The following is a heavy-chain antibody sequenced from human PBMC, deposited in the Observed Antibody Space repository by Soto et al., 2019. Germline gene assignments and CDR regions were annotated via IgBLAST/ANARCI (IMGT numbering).Heavy chain of an antibody. CDR2: ISYDGSNK. CDR3: ARDSSSVWYDSVYYYYGMDV. D-gene: IGHD6-19*01. Sequence: PGGSLRLSCAASGFTFSSYAMHWVRQAPGKGLEWVAVISYDGSNKYYADSVKGRFTISRDNSKNTLYLQMNSLRAEDTAVYYCARDSSSVWYDSVYYYYGMDVWGQGTKVTVSS. V-gene: IGHV3-30-3*01. CDR1: GFTFSSYA. J-gene: IGHJ6*02.